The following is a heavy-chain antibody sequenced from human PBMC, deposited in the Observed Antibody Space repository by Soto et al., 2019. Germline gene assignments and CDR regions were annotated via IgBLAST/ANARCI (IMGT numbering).Heavy chain of an antibody. CDR2: IYHSGST. Sequence: PSETLSLTCTVSVGSISSGGYSWSWIRQPPGKGLEWIGYIYHSGSTYYNPSLKSRVTISVDRSKNQFSLKLSSVTAADTAVYYCATSSGGGTRGKDDAFDIWGQGTMVTVSS. CDR1: VGSISSGGYS. D-gene: IGHD1-1*01. CDR3: ATSSGGGTRGKDDAFDI. J-gene: IGHJ3*02. V-gene: IGHV4-30-2*01.